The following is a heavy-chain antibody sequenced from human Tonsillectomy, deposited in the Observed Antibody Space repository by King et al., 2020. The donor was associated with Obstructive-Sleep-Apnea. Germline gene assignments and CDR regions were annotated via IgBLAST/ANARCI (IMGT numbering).Heavy chain of an antibody. CDR1: GYSFTSYW. J-gene: IGHJ5*02. V-gene: IGHV5-10-1*03. CDR3: ARAGAHCSSTSCNWFDP. Sequence: VQLVESGAEVKKPGESLRISCKGSGYSFTSYWISWVRQMPGKGLEWMGRIDPSDSYTNYSPSFQGHVTISADKSISTAYLQWSSLKAADTAMYYCARAGAHCSSTSCNWFDPWGQGTLVTVSS. D-gene: IGHD2-2*01. CDR2: IDPSDSYT.